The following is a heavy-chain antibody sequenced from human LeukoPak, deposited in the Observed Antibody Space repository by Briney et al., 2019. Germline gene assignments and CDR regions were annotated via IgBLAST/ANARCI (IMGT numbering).Heavy chain of an antibody. D-gene: IGHD6-19*01. V-gene: IGHV3-33*01. Sequence: GRSLTVSCAASGFTFSSYGMHWVRQAPGKGLEWVAVIWYDGSNKYYADSVKGRFTISRDNSKNTLYLQMNSLRAEDTAVYYCARDSSGWSLDYWGQGTLVTVSS. CDR3: ARDSSGWSLDY. CDR2: IWYDGSNK. J-gene: IGHJ4*02. CDR1: GFTFSSYG.